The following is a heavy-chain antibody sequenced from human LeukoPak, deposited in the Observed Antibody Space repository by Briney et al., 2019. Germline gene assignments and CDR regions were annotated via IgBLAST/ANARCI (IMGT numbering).Heavy chain of an antibody. CDR2: INHSGST. J-gene: IGHJ4*02. Sequence: SETLSLTCAVYGGSFSGYYWSWIRQPPGKGLEWIGEINHSGSTNYNPSLKSRVTISVDTSKNQFSLKLSSVTAADTAVYYCARGVLYCSGGSCPLYFDYWGQGTLVTVSS. CDR1: GGSFSGYY. CDR3: ARGVLYCSGGSCPLYFDY. V-gene: IGHV4-34*01. D-gene: IGHD2-15*01.